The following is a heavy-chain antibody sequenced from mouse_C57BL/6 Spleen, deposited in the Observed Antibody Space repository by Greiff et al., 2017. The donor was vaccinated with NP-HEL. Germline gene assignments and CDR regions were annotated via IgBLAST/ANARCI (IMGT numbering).Heavy chain of an antibody. CDR2: IRLKSDNYAT. V-gene: IGHV6-3*01. J-gene: IGHJ2*01. CDR3: TPDYFDY. Sequence: EVQVVESGGGLVQPGGSMKLSCVASGFTFSNYWMNWVRQSPEKGLEWVAQIRLKSDNYATHYAESVKGRFTISRDDSKSSVYLHKNNIRAEDTVIYYCTPDYFDYWGQGTTLTVSS. CDR1: GFTFSNYW.